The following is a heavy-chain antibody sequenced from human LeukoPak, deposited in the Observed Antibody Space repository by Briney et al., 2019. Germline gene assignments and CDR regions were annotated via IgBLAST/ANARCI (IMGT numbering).Heavy chain of an antibody. J-gene: IGHJ6*03. D-gene: IGHD2-2*01. CDR1: GGTFSSYA. CDR2: IIPIFGTA. Sequence: SVKVSCKASGGTFSSYAISWVRQAPGQGPEWMGGIIPIFGTANYAQKFQGRVTITTDESTSTAYMELSSLRSEDTAVYYCARGPKLTRYCSSTSCPAGDYYCMDVWGKGTTVTVSS. CDR3: ARGPKLTRYCSSTSCPAGDYYCMDV. V-gene: IGHV1-69*05.